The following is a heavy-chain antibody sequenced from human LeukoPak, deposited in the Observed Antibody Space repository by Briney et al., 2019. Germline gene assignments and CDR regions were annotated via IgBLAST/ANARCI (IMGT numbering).Heavy chain of an antibody. V-gene: IGHV3-21*01. D-gene: IGHD4/OR15-4a*01. CDR2: ISRSRSYI. CDR3: ARIVSPANPIDY. J-gene: IGHJ4*02. CDR1: GFTFSSYS. Sequence: GGSLRLSCAASGFTFSSYSMNWVRQAPGKGLEWVSSISRSRSYIYYADSVKGRFTISRDNAKNSLYLQMNSLRAEDTAVYYCARIVSPANPIDYWGQGTLVTVSS.